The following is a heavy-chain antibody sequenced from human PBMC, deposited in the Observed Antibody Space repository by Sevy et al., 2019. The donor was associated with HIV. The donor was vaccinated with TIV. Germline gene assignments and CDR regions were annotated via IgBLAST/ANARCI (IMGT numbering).Heavy chain of an antibody. CDR2: IYYSGST. D-gene: IGHD3-9*01. Sequence: SETLSLTCTVSGDSISSNYWNWIRQPPGKGLEWIGYIYYSGSTNYNPSLKSRVTISVDTSKNQFSLRLSSVTAADTAVYYCARQSVTYDILTDWNYYGVDVWGQGTTVTVSS. J-gene: IGHJ6*02. CDR3: ARQSVTYDILTDWNYYGVDV. V-gene: IGHV4-59*08. CDR1: GDSISSNY.